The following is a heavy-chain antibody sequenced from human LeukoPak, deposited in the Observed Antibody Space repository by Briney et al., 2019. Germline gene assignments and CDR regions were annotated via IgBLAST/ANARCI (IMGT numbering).Heavy chain of an antibody. CDR3: AKAKLGSDPPGY. CDR2: ISWNSGSI. Sequence: GGSLRLSCAASGFTFDDYAMHWVRQAPGKGLEWVSGISWNSGSIGYADSVKGRFTISRDNAKNSLYLQMNSLRAEDTAVYYCAKAKLGSDPPGYWGQGTLVTVSS. J-gene: IGHJ4*02. D-gene: IGHD3-10*01. V-gene: IGHV3-9*01. CDR1: GFTFDDYA.